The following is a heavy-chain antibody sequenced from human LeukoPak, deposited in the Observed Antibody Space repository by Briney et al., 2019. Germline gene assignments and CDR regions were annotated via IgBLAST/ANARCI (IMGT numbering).Heavy chain of an antibody. CDR2: INPNSGGT. CDR1: GYTFTGYY. J-gene: IGHJ4*02. V-gene: IGHV1-2*02. Sequence: ASVKVSCKASGYTFTGYYMHWVRQAPGQGLEWMGWINPNSGGTNYAQKFQGRVTMTRDTSISTAYMELSRLRSDDTAVYYCARARIVGASFDYWGQGTLATVSS. D-gene: IGHD1-26*01. CDR3: ARARIVGASFDY.